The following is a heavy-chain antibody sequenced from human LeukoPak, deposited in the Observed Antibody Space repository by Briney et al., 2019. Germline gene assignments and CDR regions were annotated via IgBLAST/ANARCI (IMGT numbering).Heavy chain of an antibody. CDR1: GSTFSSHG. Sequence: GGSLRLSCAASGSTFSSHGMHWVRQAPGKGLEWVAVIWYDGSNEYYADSVKGRFTISRDNSKNTLYLQMNSLRAEDTAVYYCARDASIFGVAITGYFDYWGQGTLVTVSS. J-gene: IGHJ4*02. CDR3: ARDASIFGVAITGYFDY. V-gene: IGHV3-33*01. CDR2: IWYDGSNE. D-gene: IGHD3-3*01.